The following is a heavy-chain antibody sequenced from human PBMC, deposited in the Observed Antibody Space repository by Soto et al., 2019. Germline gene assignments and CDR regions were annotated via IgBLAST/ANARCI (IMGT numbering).Heavy chain of an antibody. V-gene: IGHV3-72*01. D-gene: IGHD3-16*01. Sequence: PGGSLRLSCAASGFTFSDRYRDWVRQAPGKGLEWVGRTKNKANSYTTEYAASVKGRFTISRDYSRDSVYLQMNSLKTDDTAVYYCTIEGAYPGPDFDYWGQGTLVTVYS. CDR1: GFTFSDRY. J-gene: IGHJ4*02. CDR3: TIEGAYPGPDFDY. CDR2: TKNKANSYTT.